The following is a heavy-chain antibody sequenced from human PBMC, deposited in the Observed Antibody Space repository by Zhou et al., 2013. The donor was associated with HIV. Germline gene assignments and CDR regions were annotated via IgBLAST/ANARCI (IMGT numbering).Heavy chain of an antibody. V-gene: IGHV1-69*12. CDR1: GGTFSSHV. Sequence: QVQLVQSGAEVKKPGSSVKVSCKASGGTFSSHVITWVRQAPGQGLEWMGGIIPIFGTANYAQKFQGRVTITADESTSTAYLDLSSLRSEDTAVYYCARDQPKPYYYDSRGYYYSGPNWFDPWGQGTLVTVSS. CDR3: ARDQPKPYYYDSRGYYYSGPNWFDP. J-gene: IGHJ5*02. CDR2: IIPIFGTA. D-gene: IGHD3-22*01.